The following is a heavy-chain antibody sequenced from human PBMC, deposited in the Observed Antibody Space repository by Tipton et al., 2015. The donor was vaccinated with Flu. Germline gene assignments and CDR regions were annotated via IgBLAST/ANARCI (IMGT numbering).Heavy chain of an antibody. CDR2: FSNDGKT. V-gene: IGHV4-38-2*01. CDR1: GGSISTGYY. D-gene: IGHD6-13*01. Sequence: GLVKPSETLSLTCSVSGGSISTGYYWGWIRQPPGKGLEWIGSFSNDGKTFYNPSLKSRVTSSVDTSKNQFSVKLSSVTAADTAVYYCALAAAGSGSYYFDYWGQGTLVTVSS. J-gene: IGHJ4*02. CDR3: ALAAAGSGSYYFDY.